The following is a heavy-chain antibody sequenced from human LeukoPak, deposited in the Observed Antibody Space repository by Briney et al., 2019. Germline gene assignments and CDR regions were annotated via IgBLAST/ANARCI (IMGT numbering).Heavy chain of an antibody. CDR2: INHSGST. V-gene: IGHV4-34*01. J-gene: IGHJ6*02. CDR1: GGSFSGYY. CDR3: ARARGYSYGYFRYYYGMDV. Sequence: SETLSLTCAVYGGSFSGYYWSWIRQPPGKGLEWIGGINHSGSTNYNPSLKSRVTISVDTSKNQFTLKLSSVTAADTAVYYCARARGYSYGYFRYYYGMDVWGQGTTVTVSS. D-gene: IGHD5-18*01.